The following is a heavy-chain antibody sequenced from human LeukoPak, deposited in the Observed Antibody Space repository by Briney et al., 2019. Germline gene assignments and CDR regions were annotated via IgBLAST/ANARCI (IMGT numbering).Heavy chain of an antibody. J-gene: IGHJ6*02. CDR2: ISHSGST. Sequence: SLTLSLTCAVSGDSISSGTYSWTWIRQPPGKGLEWIGFISHSGSTYYNPSLKSRVTMSVDRSEHQFSLKLSSVTAADTAVYYCARGYSSSRTSNYYYYYGMDVWGQGTTVTVSS. CDR1: GDSISSGTYS. V-gene: IGHV4-30-2*01. CDR3: ARGYSSSRTSNYYYYYGMDV. D-gene: IGHD6-6*01.